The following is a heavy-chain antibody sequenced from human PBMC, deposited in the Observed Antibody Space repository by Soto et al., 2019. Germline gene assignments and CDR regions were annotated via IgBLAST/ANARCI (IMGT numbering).Heavy chain of an antibody. J-gene: IGHJ4*02. Sequence: GGSLRLSCAASGFTFSSYAMHWVRQAPGKGLEWVAVISYDGSNKYYADSVKGRFTISRDNSKNTLYLQMNSLRAEDTAVYYCAKEGHYDFWSGYRKFDYWGQGTLVTVSS. CDR3: AKEGHYDFWSGYRKFDY. CDR2: ISYDGSNK. V-gene: IGHV3-30-3*01. D-gene: IGHD3-3*01. CDR1: GFTFSSYA.